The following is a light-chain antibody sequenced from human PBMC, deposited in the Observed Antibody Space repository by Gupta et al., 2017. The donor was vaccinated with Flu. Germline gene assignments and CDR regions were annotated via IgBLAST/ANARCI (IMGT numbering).Light chain of an antibody. J-gene: IGKJ1*01. Sequence: EVVLTQSPDTLSLSPGETATLSCRSSQTVNNDYLAWYQQKPGQAPRLIIYHASNRATGIADGFSGSGSGADFTLSIRGLEPEDFAVYYCQQCGRSPWTFGQGTKVEIK. CDR3: QQCGRSPWT. CDR1: QTVNNDY. CDR2: HAS. V-gene: IGKV3-20*01.